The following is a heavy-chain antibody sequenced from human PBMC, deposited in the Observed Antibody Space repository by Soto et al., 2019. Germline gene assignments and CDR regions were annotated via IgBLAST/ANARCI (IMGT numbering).Heavy chain of an antibody. J-gene: IGHJ5*02. Sequence: SETLSLTCAVYGGSFSGYYWSWIRQPTGKGLEWIGEINHSGSTNYTPSLKSRVTIPVDTSKNQFPLKLSSVTAAETDVYYCARGQRSSPPVVVDAPQRWFEPWGQGTLGKASS. CDR3: ARGQRSSPPVVVDAPQRWFEP. CDR2: INHSGST. D-gene: IGHD2-15*01. CDR1: GGSFSGYY. V-gene: IGHV4-34*01.